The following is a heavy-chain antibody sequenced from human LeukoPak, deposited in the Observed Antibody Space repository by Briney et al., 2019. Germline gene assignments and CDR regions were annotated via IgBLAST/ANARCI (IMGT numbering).Heavy chain of an antibody. CDR2: IILILGIA. J-gene: IGHJ5*02. D-gene: IGHD2-21*01. Sequence: GASVKVSCKASGGTFISYTISWVRQAPGQGLEWVGRIILILGIANYAQKFQGRVTITADKSTSTAYMELSSLRSEDTAVYYCVRWGYCGGDCYPFDPWGQGTLVTVSS. CDR3: VRWGYCGGDCYPFDP. CDR1: GGTFISYT. V-gene: IGHV1-69*02.